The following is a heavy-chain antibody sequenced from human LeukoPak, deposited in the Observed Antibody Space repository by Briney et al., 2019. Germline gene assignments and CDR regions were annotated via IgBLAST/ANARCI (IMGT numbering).Heavy chain of an antibody. CDR1: GYSFTSYW. CDR2: IYPGDSDT. D-gene: IGHD3-10*01. V-gene: IGHV5-51*01. Sequence: GESLKIPCKGSGYSFTSYWTGWVRQMPGKGLEWMGSIYPGDSDTRYSPSFQGQVTISADKSISTAYLQWSSLKASDTAMYYCARGSLVRGVLNWFDPWGQGTLVTVSS. CDR3: ARGSLVRGVLNWFDP. J-gene: IGHJ5*02.